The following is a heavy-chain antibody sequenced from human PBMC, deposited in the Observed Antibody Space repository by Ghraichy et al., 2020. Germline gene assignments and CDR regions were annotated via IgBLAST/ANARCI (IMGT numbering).Heavy chain of an antibody. Sequence: GGSLRLSCAASGFTASSNYMSWVRQAPGKGLEWVSVIYSGGSTYYADSVKGRFTISRDNSKNTLYLQMNSLRAEDTAVYYCARLGGGDAYYFDYWGQGTLVTVSS. CDR1: GFTASSNY. CDR3: ARLGGGDAYYFDY. CDR2: IYSGGST. D-gene: IGHD3-16*01. J-gene: IGHJ4*02. V-gene: IGHV3-53*01.